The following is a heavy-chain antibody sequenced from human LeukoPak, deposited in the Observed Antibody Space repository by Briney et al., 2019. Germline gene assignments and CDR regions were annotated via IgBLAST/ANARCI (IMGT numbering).Heavy chain of an antibody. CDR1: GFTFSNAW. CDR3: TTGPGIAIGLDY. D-gene: IGHD6-13*01. CDR2: IKSKTDGGTT. J-gene: IGHJ4*02. V-gene: IGHV3-15*01. Sequence: GGSLRLSCAASGFTFSNAWMSWVRQAPGKGLEWVGRIKSKTDGGTTDYAAPVKGRFTISRDDSKNTLYLQMNSLKTEDTAVYYCTTGPGIAIGLDYWGQGTLVTVSS.